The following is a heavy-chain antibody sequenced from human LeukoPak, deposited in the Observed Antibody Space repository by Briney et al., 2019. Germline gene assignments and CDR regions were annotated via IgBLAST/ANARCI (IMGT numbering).Heavy chain of an antibody. Sequence: ASVKVSCKASGYTFTGYYMHWVRQAPGQGLEWMGWINPNSGGTNCAQKFQGRVTMARDTSISTAYMELSRLRSDDTAVYYCARVNAARFGDFDYWGQGTLVTVSS. V-gene: IGHV1-2*02. J-gene: IGHJ4*02. CDR2: INPNSGGT. CDR1: GYTFTGYY. CDR3: ARVNAARFGDFDY. D-gene: IGHD3-10*01.